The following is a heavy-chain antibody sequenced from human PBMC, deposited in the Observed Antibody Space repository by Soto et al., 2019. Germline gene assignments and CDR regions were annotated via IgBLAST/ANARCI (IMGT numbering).Heavy chain of an antibody. J-gene: IGHJ4*02. CDR3: ARDGPYSNYAFDY. D-gene: IGHD4-4*01. CDR1: GGSISSYY. CDR2: IYYSGST. V-gene: IGHV4-59*01. Sequence: SETLSLTCTVSGGSISSYYWSWIRQPPGKGLEWIGYIYYSGSTNYNPSLKSRVTISVDTSKNQFSLKLSSVTAADTAVYYCARDGPYSNYAFDYWGQGTLVTVSS.